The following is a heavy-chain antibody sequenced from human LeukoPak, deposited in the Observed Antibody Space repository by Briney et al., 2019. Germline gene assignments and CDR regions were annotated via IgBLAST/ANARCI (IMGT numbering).Heavy chain of an antibody. D-gene: IGHD1-26*01. CDR2: ISYDGSNK. V-gene: IGHV3-30*01. CDR3: ARVIVGASGDYFDY. CDR1: GFTFSSYA. J-gene: IGHJ4*02. Sequence: PGRSLRLSCAASGFTFSSYAMHWVRQAPGKGLEWVAVISYDGSNKYYADSVEGRFTISRDNSKNTLYLQMNSLRAGDTAVYYCARVIVGASGDYFDYWGQGTLVTVSS.